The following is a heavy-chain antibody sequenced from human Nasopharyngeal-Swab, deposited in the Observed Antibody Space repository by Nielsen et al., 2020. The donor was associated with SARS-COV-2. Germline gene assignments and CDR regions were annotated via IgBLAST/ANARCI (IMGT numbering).Heavy chain of an antibody. CDR1: GGSISSYY. CDR2: INHSGST. CDR3: GRGFDY. Sequence: SETLSLTCTVSGGSISSYYWSWIRQPPGKGLEWIGEINHSGSTNYNPSLKSRVTISVDTSKNQFSLKLSSVTAADTAVYYCGRGFDYWGQGTLVTVSS. J-gene: IGHJ4*02. V-gene: IGHV4-34*01.